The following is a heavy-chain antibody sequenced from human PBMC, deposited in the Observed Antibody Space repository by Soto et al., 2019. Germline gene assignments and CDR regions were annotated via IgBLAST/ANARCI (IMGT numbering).Heavy chain of an antibody. CDR2: IVVGSGNT. CDR1: GFTFTSSA. V-gene: IGHV1-58*02. CDR3: AAEVFNFWPFDP. Sequence: SVKVSCKASGFTFTSSAMQWVRQARGQRLEWIGWIVVGSGNTNYAQRFQERVTITRDMSTSTAYMELSSLRSEDTAVYYCAAEVFNFWPFDPWGQGTLVTVS. D-gene: IGHD3-3*01. J-gene: IGHJ5*02.